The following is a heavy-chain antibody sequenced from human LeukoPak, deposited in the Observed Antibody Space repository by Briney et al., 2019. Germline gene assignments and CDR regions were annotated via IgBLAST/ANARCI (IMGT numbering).Heavy chain of an antibody. V-gene: IGHV4-59*11. D-gene: IGHD3-22*01. Sequence: SETLSLTCTVSGGSISGQYWSLIRQPPGKGLEWIGYIYYTGITKYNPSLKSRVTISVDTSKNQFSLKLSSVTAADTAVYYCASSRSGYYRTLFDYWGQGTLVTVSS. CDR2: IYYTGIT. J-gene: IGHJ4*02. CDR1: GGSISGQY. CDR3: ASSRSGYYRTLFDY.